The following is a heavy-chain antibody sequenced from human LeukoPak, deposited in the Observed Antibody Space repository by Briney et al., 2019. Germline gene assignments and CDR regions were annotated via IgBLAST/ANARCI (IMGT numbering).Heavy chain of an antibody. CDR2: IIPIFGTA. CDR1: GYTFTSYA. Sequence: SVKVSCKASGYTFTSYAMNWVRQAPGQGLEWMGGIIPIFGTASYAQKFQGRVTMTRDTSTSTVYMELSSLRSEDTAVYYCARGGYSSSWYWFDPWGQGTLVTVSS. V-gene: IGHV1-69*05. J-gene: IGHJ5*02. D-gene: IGHD6-13*01. CDR3: ARGGYSSSWYWFDP.